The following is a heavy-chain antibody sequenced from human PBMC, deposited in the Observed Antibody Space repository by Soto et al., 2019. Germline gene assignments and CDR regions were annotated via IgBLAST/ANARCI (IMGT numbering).Heavy chain of an antibody. Sequence: QVQLVQSGAEVKKPGASVKVACKASGYTFTGYYMHWVRQAPGQGLEWMGWINPNSGGTNYAQKFQGRVTMTTDTSISTAYMELSRLRSDDTAVYYCARDQGAMVRGWYDPWGQGTLVTVSS. D-gene: IGHD3-10*01. CDR2: INPNSGGT. V-gene: IGHV1-2*02. J-gene: IGHJ5*02. CDR3: ARDQGAMVRGWYDP. CDR1: GYTFTGYY.